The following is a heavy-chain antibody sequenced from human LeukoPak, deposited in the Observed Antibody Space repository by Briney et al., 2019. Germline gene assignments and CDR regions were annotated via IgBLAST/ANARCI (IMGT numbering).Heavy chain of an antibody. J-gene: IGHJ1*01. CDR3: ARTSSFGSGSYYPQYFQH. D-gene: IGHD3-10*01. Sequence: SETLSLTCTVSGASISSYYWSWIRQPPGKGLEWIGYIYDSGSTNYNPSLKSRVTISVDTSKNQFSLKLSSVTAADTAVYYCARTSSFGSGSYYPQYFQHWGQGTLVTVSS. CDR2: IYDSGST. V-gene: IGHV4-59*01. CDR1: GASISSYY.